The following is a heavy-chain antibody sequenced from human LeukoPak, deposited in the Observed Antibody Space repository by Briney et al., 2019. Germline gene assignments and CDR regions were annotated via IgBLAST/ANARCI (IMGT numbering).Heavy chain of an antibody. D-gene: IGHD6-19*01. CDR3: ARDNGSGWFKTFDY. V-gene: IGHV4-30-4*01. CDR2: IYYSGST. CDR1: GGSISSGDYY. Sequence: SQTLSLTCTVSGGSISSGDYYWSWIRQPPGKGLEWNGYIYYSGSTYYNPSLKSRVTISVDTSKNQFSLKLSSVTAADTAVYYCARDNGSGWFKTFDYWGQGTLVTVS. J-gene: IGHJ4*02.